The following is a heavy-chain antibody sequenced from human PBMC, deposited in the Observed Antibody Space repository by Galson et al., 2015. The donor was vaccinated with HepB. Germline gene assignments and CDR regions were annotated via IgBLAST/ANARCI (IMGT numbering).Heavy chain of an antibody. V-gene: IGHV4-61*01. Sequence: VSSGSYYWSWIRQPPGKGLEWIGYIYYSGSTNYNPSLKSRVTISVDTSKNQFSLKLSSVTAADTAVYYCARVGDGYGDYDYWGQGTLVTVSS. CDR1: VSSGSYY. D-gene: IGHD5-24*01. CDR3: ARVGDGYGDYDY. J-gene: IGHJ4*02. CDR2: IYYSGST.